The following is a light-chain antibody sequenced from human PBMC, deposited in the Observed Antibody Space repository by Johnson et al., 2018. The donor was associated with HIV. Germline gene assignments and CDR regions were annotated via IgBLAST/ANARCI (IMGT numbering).Light chain of an antibody. CDR2: DNN. CDR3: GTWDGGLSVYV. CDR1: SSNIGNNY. J-gene: IGLJ1*01. Sequence: QPVLTQPPSVSAAPGQKVTISCSGSSSNIGNNYVSWYQQLPGTAPKLLIYDNNKRPSGIPDRFSASKSGTSATLGITGLQTGDEANYYCGTWDGGLSVYVFGTGTKVTVL. V-gene: IGLV1-51*01.